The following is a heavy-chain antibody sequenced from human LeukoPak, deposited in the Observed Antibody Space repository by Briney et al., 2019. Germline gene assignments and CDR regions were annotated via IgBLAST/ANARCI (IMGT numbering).Heavy chain of an antibody. D-gene: IGHD3-10*01. CDR3: AGWDPGVRGARYYYMDV. Sequence: ASVKVSCKASGYTFTGYYMHWVRQAPGQGLEWMGWINPNSGGTNYAQKFQGRVTMTRDTSISTAYMELSRLRSDDTAVYYCAGWDPGVRGARYYYMDVWGKGTTVTVSS. J-gene: IGHJ6*03. V-gene: IGHV1-2*02. CDR2: INPNSGGT. CDR1: GYTFTGYY.